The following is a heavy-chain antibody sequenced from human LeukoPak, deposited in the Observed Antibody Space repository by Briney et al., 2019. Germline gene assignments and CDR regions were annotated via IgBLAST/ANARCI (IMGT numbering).Heavy chain of an antibody. CDR3: ARLYDSSGYYYPFDY. J-gene: IGHJ4*02. D-gene: IGHD3-22*01. CDR2: IYYSGST. Sequence: SQTLSLTRTVSGGSISSYYWSWIRQPPGKGLEWIGYIYYSGSTNYNPSLKSRVTISVDTSKNHFSLKLSSVTAADTAVYYCARLYDSSGYYYPFDYWGQGTLVTVSS. CDR1: GGSISSYY. V-gene: IGHV4-59*08.